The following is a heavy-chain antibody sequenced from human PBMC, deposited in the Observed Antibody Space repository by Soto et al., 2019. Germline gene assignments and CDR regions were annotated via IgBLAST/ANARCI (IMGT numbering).Heavy chain of an antibody. CDR2: IIPIFGTA. J-gene: IGHJ6*02. V-gene: IGHV1-69*06. CDR1: GGTFSSYA. CDR3: ATVAAATNNPAYYYYYGMDV. Sequence: ASVKVSCKASGGTFSSYAISWVRQAPGQGLEWMGGIIPIFGTANYAQKFQGRVTITADKSTSTAYMELSSLRSEDTAVYYCATVAAATNNPAYYYYYGMDVWGQGTTVTVSS. D-gene: IGHD6-13*01.